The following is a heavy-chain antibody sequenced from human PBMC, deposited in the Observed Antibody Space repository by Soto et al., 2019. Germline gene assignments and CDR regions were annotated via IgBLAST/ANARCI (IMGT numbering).Heavy chain of an antibody. V-gene: IGHV3-21*01. J-gene: IGHJ6*02. D-gene: IGHD2-15*01. CDR2: ISSSSSYI. Sequence: EVQLVESGGGLVKPGGSLRLSCAASGFTFSSYSMNWVRQAPGKGLEWVSSISSSSSYIYYADSVKGRFTISRDNAKNSLYLQMNSLRAEDTAVYYCARESGYCSGGSCYSSVYYYYGMDVWGQGTTVTVSS. CDR1: GFTFSSYS. CDR3: ARESGYCSGGSCYSSVYYYYGMDV.